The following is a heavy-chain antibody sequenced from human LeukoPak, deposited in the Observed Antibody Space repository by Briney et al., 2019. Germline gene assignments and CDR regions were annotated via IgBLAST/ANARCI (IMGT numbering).Heavy chain of an antibody. Sequence: GGSLRLSCVASGFTFSNYWMSWVRQAPGKGLEWVADIKQDGSEQYYVDSVKGRFTVSRDNAKNSLHLQMNSLRAEDTAVYYCATDSPYDYWGQGTLVTVSS. CDR2: IKQDGSEQ. CDR1: GFTFSNYW. CDR3: ATDSPYDY. J-gene: IGHJ4*02. D-gene: IGHD2-15*01. V-gene: IGHV3-7*01.